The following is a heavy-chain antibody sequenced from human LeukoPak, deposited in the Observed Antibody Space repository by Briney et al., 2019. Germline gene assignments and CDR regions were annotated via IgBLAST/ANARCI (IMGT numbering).Heavy chain of an antibody. CDR1: GFTFSSYS. D-gene: IGHD2-2*01. Sequence: PGGSLRLSCAASGFTFSSYSMNWVRQAPGKGLEWVSYISSSSSTIYYADSVKGRFTISRDNAKNSLYLQMNSLRAEDTAVYYCARTGIVPAAMGYDYWGQGTLVTVSS. J-gene: IGHJ4*02. CDR2: ISSSSSTI. CDR3: ARTGIVPAAMGYDY. V-gene: IGHV3-48*01.